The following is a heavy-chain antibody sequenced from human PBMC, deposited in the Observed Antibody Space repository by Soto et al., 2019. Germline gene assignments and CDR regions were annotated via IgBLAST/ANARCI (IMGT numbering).Heavy chain of an antibody. D-gene: IGHD3-10*01. J-gene: IGHJ4*02. V-gene: IGHV4-59*01. Sequence: SETRSRTCTVSGGSISSYYWSWIRQPPGKGLEWIGYIYSSGSTIYSPSLKSRVTISVDTSKTQFSLKLSSVTAADTAVYYCARVNSYDGSGSYYNVFDYWGQGTLVTVSS. CDR2: IYSSGST. CDR1: GGSISSYY. CDR3: ARVNSYDGSGSYYNVFDY.